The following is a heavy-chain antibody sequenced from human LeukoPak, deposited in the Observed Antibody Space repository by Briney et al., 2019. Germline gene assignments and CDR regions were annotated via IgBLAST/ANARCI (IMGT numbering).Heavy chain of an antibody. CDR1: GFTFSSYG. Sequence: GRSLRLSCAASGFTFSSYGMHWVRQAPGKGLEWVAVIWYDGSNKYYADSVKGRFTSSRDNSKNTLYLQMNSLRAEDTAVYYCARERIVVVPAAILGWFDPWGQGTLVTVSS. J-gene: IGHJ5*02. CDR3: ARERIVVVPAAILGWFDP. V-gene: IGHV3-33*01. D-gene: IGHD2-2*02. CDR2: IWYDGSNK.